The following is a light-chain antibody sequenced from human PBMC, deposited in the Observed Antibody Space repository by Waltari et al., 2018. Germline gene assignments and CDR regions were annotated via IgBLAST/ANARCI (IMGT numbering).Light chain of an antibody. CDR2: KAY. Sequence: DIQMTQSPSTLSASVGDRVTITCRASQSISSWLAWYQQKPGKAPKLLIYKAYNLETGVPSRFSGSGSGTEFTLTISSLQPDDFATYYCQQYNSYSTFGQGTKVEIK. V-gene: IGKV1-5*03. J-gene: IGKJ1*01. CDR1: QSISSW. CDR3: QQYNSYST.